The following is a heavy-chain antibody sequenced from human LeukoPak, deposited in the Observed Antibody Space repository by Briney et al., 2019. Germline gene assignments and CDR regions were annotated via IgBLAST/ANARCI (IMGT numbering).Heavy chain of an antibody. CDR3: ARESGAAKIGQMLNY. J-gene: IGHJ4*02. D-gene: IGHD3-10*02. CDR2: IQDDGSEI. Sequence: GGSLRLSCAASGLMFSTSGMHWVRQAPGKGLEWVAFIQDDGSEIYYADSLKGRFTTSKDNSKNTLYLQMNSLRAEDTAVFYCARESGAAKIGQMLNYWGQGTLVTVSS. V-gene: IGHV3-30*02. CDR1: GLMFSTSG.